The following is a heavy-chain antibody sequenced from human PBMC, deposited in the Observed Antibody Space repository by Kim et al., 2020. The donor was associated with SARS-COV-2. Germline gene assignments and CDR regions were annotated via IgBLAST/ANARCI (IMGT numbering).Heavy chain of an antibody. CDR3: ARTPVVVPAATGMDV. CDR1: GGSFSGYY. D-gene: IGHD2-2*01. CDR2: INHSGST. J-gene: IGHJ6*02. Sequence: SETLSLTCAVYGGSFSGYYWSWIRQPPGKGLEWIGEINHSGSTNYNPSLKSRVTISVDTSKNQFSLKLSSVTAADTAVYYCARTPVVVPAATGMDVWGQGTTVTVSS. V-gene: IGHV4-34*01.